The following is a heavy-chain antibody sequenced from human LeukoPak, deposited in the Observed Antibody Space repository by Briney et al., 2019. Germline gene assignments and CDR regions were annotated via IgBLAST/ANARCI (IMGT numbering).Heavy chain of an antibody. CDR3: ARDDGYSPYDY. CDR1: GFTVSSKY. Sequence: SGGSLRLSCAASGFTVSSKYMSWVRQAPGKGLEWVSVIYSDGNTYYADSVRGRFTISRDNSKNTLYLQMNSLRAEDTAVYYCARDDGYSPYDYWGQGTLVTVSP. J-gene: IGHJ4*02. D-gene: IGHD5-24*01. V-gene: IGHV3-53*01. CDR2: IYSDGNT.